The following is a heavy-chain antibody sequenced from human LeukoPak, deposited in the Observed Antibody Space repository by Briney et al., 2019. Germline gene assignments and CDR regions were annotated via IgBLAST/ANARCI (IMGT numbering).Heavy chain of an antibody. V-gene: IGHV1-18*01. CDR3: ARRLLWFGELSQTYFDY. Sequence: ASVKVSCKASGYTFTSYGISWVRQAPGQGLEWMGWISAYNGNTNYAQKLQGRVTMTTDTSTSTAYMELRSLRSDDTAVYYCARRLLWFGELSQTYFDYWGQGTLVTVSS. J-gene: IGHJ4*02. D-gene: IGHD3-10*01. CDR2: ISAYNGNT. CDR1: GYTFTSYG.